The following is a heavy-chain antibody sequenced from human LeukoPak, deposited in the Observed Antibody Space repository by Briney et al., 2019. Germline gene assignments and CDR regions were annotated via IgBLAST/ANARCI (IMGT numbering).Heavy chain of an antibody. J-gene: IGHJ4*02. D-gene: IGHD5-24*01. V-gene: IGHV4-59*11. CDR1: GGSLSSHY. CDR3: ARLEGWLQLDY. CDR2: IYYSGST. Sequence: PSENLSLTCTVSGGSLSSHYWSWIRQPPGKGLEGIGYIYYSGSTNYNPSLKSRVTISVDTSKNQFSLKLSSVTTADTAVYYCARLEGWLQLDYWGQGTLVTVSS.